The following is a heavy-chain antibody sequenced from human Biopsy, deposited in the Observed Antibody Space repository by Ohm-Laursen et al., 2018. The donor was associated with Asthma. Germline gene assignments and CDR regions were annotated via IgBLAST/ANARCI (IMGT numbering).Heavy chain of an antibody. CDR3: ARGQKSAGDRWFDP. Sequence: ASVKVSCKASGYTFIGCHIHWMRQAPGQGLEWMGRINPNSGGTNYAQKFQGRVTMTRDTSISTAYMEVSRLRSDNTAVYYCARGQKSAGDRWFDPWGQGTLVTVSS. J-gene: IGHJ5*02. CDR2: INPNSGGT. D-gene: IGHD6-13*01. V-gene: IGHV1-2*06. CDR1: GYTFIGCH.